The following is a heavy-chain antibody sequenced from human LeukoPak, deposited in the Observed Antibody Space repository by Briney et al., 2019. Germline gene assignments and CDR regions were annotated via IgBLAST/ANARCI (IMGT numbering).Heavy chain of an antibody. CDR3: AKDHRYCSGGSCYSDWFDP. Sequence: GGSLRLSCAASGFTFSSYGMHWVRQAPGKGLEWVAFIWYDGSNKYYADSVKGRFTISRDNSKNTLYLQMNSLRAEDTAVYYCAKDHRYCSGGSCYSDWFDPWGQGTLVTVSS. V-gene: IGHV3-30*02. CDR2: IWYDGSNK. D-gene: IGHD2-15*01. J-gene: IGHJ5*02. CDR1: GFTFSSYG.